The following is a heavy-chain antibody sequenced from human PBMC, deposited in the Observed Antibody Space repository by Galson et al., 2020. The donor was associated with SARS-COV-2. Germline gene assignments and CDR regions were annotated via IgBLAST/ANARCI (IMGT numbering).Heavy chain of an antibody. Sequence: GGSLRLSCVASGFTFSSYAMNWVRQAPGKGLEWVSTISGSGGSTYYEDSVKGRFTISRDNSKNTVYLQMNSLRAEDTAAYYCAKVAGGLAVAGDFDYWGQGTLVTVSS. CDR3: AKVAGGLAVAGDFDY. CDR2: ISGSGGST. J-gene: IGHJ4*02. V-gene: IGHV3-23*01. CDR1: GFTFSSYA. D-gene: IGHD6-19*01.